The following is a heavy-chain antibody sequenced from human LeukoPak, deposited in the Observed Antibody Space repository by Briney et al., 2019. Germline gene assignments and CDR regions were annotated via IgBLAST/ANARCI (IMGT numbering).Heavy chain of an antibody. D-gene: IGHD1-1*01. V-gene: IGHV4-30-2*05. CDR3: ARDWNRDAFDV. Sequence: PSETLSLTCTVSGGSISSGGYSWSWIRQPPGKGLEWIGYIYPSGSTYYNPSLKSRVTMSIDTSKNQFSLKLSSVTAADTAVYYCARDWNRDAFDVWGQGTMVTVSS. J-gene: IGHJ3*01. CDR1: GGSISSGGYS. CDR2: IYPSGST.